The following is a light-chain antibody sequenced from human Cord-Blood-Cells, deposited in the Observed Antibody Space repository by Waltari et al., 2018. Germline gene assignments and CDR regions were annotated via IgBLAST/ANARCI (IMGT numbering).Light chain of an antibody. V-gene: IGKV1-39*01. CDR2: AAS. J-gene: IGKJ3*01. CDR3: QQSYSTPPEFT. Sequence: DIQKTQSPSSLSASVGDRVTITCRASQSISSYLNWYQQKPGKAPKLLIYAASSLQSGVPSRFSGSGSGTDFTLTISSLQPEDFATYYCQQSYSTPPEFTFGPGTKVDIK. CDR1: QSISSY.